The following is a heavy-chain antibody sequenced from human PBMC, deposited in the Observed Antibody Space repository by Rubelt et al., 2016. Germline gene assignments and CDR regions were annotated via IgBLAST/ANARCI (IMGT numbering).Heavy chain of an antibody. D-gene: IGHD4-23*01. CDR1: GFTFSSYD. V-gene: IGHV3-13*01. Sequence: EVQLVESGGGLVQPGGSLRLSCAASGFTFSSYDIHWVRPATGKGLEWVSAIGTAGDTYYPGSVKGRFHISRENAKNSLYLQMNSLRAEDPAVYYCSREVVKGCFDLWGRGNLVTVSS. CDR2: IGTAGDT. CDR3: SREVVKGCFDL. J-gene: IGHJ2*01.